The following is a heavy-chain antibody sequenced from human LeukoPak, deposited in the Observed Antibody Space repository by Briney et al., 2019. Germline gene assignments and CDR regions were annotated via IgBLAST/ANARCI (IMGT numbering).Heavy chain of an antibody. CDR1: GGTFSSYA. Sequence: SVKVSCKASGGTFSSYAISWVRQAPGQGLEWMGRIIPILGIANYAQKFQGRVTITADKSTSTAYMELSSLRSEDTAVYYCARDKGAVSYYYGSGSYDAFDYWGQGTLVTVSS. CDR2: IIPILGIA. CDR3: ARDKGAVSYYYGSGSYDAFDY. D-gene: IGHD3-10*01. J-gene: IGHJ4*02. V-gene: IGHV1-69*04.